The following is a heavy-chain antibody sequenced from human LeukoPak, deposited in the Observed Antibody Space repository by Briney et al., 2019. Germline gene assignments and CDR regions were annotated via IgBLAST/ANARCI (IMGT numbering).Heavy chain of an antibody. CDR2: ISSDGSDK. Sequence: PGGSLRLSCAASGFTFSPHAMHWVRQAPGKGLKWVAVISSDGSDKYYADSVKGRFTISRDNSKNTLYLQMNSLRAEDTAVYYCARGGSSISYSSDYWGQGTLVTVSS. V-gene: IGHV3-30-3*01. CDR1: GFTFSPHA. D-gene: IGHD6-6*01. CDR3: ARGGSSISYSSDY. J-gene: IGHJ4*02.